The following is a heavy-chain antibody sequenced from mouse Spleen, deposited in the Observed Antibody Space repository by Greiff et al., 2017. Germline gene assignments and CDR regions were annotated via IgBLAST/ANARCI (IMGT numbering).Heavy chain of an antibody. CDR2: IDPEDGDT. J-gene: IGHJ4*01. CDR3: TYLLLRSYYAMDY. V-gene: IGHV14-1*01. D-gene: IGHD1-1*01. CDR1: GFNIKDYY. Sequence: EVQLQQSGAELVRPGASVKLSCTASGFNIKDYYMHWVKQRPEQGLEWIGRIDPEDGDTEYAPKFQGKATMTADTSSNTAYLQLSSLTSEDTAVYYCTYLLLRSYYAMDYWGQGTSVTVSS.